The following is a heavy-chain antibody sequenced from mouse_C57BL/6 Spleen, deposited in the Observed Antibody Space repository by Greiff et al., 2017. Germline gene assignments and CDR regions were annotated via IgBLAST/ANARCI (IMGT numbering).Heavy chain of an antibody. V-gene: IGHV1-9*01. CDR2: ILPGSGST. CDR1: GYTFTGYW. J-gene: IGHJ2*01. Sequence: VQVVESGAELMKPGASVKLSCKATGYTFTGYWIEWVKQRPGHGLEWIGEILPGSGSTNYNEKFKGKATFTAYTSSNTAYMKLSSLTTEDSAIYYCARRQLGYWGQGTTLTVSS. D-gene: IGHD6-1*01. CDR3: ARRQLGY.